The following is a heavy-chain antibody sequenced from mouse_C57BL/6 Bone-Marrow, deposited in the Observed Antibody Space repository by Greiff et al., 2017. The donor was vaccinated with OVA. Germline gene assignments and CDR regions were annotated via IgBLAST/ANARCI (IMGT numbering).Heavy chain of an antibody. CDR3: ARHESNYEGSFDD. Sequence: EVQLVESGGDLVKPGGSLKLSCAASGFTFSSYGMSWVRQTPDQRLEWVATISSGGSYTYYPDSVKGRFTISRDNAKNTLYLQMSSLKSEDTAMYYCARHESNYEGSFDDWGQGTTLTVSS. D-gene: IGHD2-5*01. CDR2: ISSGGSYT. CDR1: GFTFSSYG. V-gene: IGHV5-6*01. J-gene: IGHJ2*01.